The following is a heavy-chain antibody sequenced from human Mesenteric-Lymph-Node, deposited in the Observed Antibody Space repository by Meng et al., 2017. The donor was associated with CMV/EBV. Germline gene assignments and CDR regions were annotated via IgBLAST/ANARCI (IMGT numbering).Heavy chain of an antibody. CDR1: GFTFINAW. D-gene: IGHD1-26*01. Sequence: GESLKISCAASGFTFINAWMSWVRQAPGKGLEWVGRIKSKTDGGTTDYAAYVKGRFIISRDDSKDTLYLQMNSLKTEDTAVYFCTTDELRVLDYWGQGTLVTVSS. CDR3: TTDELRVLDY. J-gene: IGHJ4*02. V-gene: IGHV3-15*01. CDR2: IKSKTDGGTT.